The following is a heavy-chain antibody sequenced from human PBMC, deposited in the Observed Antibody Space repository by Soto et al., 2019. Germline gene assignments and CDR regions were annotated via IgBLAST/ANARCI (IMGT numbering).Heavy chain of an antibody. D-gene: IGHD6-13*01. CDR3: ARERRRSYSSSWKGYYFDY. J-gene: IGHJ4*02. CDR1: GFTFSSYA. Sequence: QVQLVESGGGVVQPGRSLRLSCAASGFTFSSYAMHWVRQAPGKGLEWVAVISYDGSNKYYADSVKGRFTISRDNSKNXLXXQMNSLRAEDTAVYYCARERRRSYSSSWKGYYFDYWGQGTLVTVSS. CDR2: ISYDGSNK. V-gene: IGHV3-30-3*01.